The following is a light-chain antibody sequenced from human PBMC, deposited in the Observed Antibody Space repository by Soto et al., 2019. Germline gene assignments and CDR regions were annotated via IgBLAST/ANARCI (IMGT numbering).Light chain of an antibody. Sequence: DIQMTQSPSTLSASVGDRVTITCRVSQIIDNWLAWYQQKPGKVPNLLIYKASTLQSGVPSRFRGSGSGTEFTPTTSTLQPDDFATYYCQQYKNYRTFGPGTKVDIK. J-gene: IGKJ1*01. CDR1: QIIDNW. CDR3: QQYKNYRT. CDR2: KAS. V-gene: IGKV1-5*03.